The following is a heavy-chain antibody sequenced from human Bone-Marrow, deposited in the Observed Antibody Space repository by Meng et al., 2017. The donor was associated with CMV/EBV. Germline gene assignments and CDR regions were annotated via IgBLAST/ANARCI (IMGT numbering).Heavy chain of an antibody. D-gene: IGHD2-15*01. Sequence: GESLKISCAASGFTFSNAWMSWVRQAPGKGLEWVGRIKSKTDGGTTDYAAPVKGRFTISRDDSKNTLYLQMNSLKTEDTAVYYCTVRTALGYCSGGSCYNRFDYWVQGTLVTVSS. CDR2: IKSKTDGGTT. V-gene: IGHV3-15*01. J-gene: IGHJ4*02. CDR1: GFTFSNAW. CDR3: TVRTALGYCSGGSCYNRFDY.